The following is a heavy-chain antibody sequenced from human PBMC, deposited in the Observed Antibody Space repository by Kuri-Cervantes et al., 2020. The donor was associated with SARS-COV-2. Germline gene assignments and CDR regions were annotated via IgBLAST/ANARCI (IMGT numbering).Heavy chain of an antibody. J-gene: IGHJ4*02. D-gene: IGHD4-17*01. V-gene: IGHV1-3*02. CDR3: ARDMTTVTQGGY. Sequence: ASVKVSCKASGYTFTSYAMHWVRQAPGQRLEWMGWSNAGNGNTKYSQEFQGRLTMTTDTSTSTAYMELTSLRSDDTAVYYCARDMTTVTQGGYWGQGTLVTVSS. CDR2: SNAGNGNT. CDR1: GYTFTSYA.